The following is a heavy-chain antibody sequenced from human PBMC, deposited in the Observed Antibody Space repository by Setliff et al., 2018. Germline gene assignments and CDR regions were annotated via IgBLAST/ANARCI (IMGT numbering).Heavy chain of an antibody. Sequence: GASVKVSCKTSGFSFSTFGFSWVRQAPGQGLEWMGWISPYSGESNYAQKFQDRLTVTADTSTNTAYMELRSLRSDDTAIYYCARGPPEFVVAPAEGKFDYWGQGTLVTVSS. V-gene: IGHV1-18*01. CDR3: ARGPPEFVVAPAEGKFDY. CDR1: GFSFSTFG. J-gene: IGHJ4*02. CDR2: ISPYSGES. D-gene: IGHD2-15*01.